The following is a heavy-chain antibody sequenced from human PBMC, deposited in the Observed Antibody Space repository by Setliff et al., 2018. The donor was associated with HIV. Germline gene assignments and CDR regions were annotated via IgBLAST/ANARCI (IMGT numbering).Heavy chain of an antibody. CDR3: ARTRGYTYGYIDY. CDR2: VYHSGGT. V-gene: IGHV4-39*01. J-gene: IGHJ4*02. Sequence: PSETLSLTCTVSGGSISSFSYYWAWIRQSPGKGLEWIGNVYHSGGTDYNPSLRSRATISVDTSTNQFSLKLSSVTAADTAIYYCARTRGYTYGYIDYWGQGTLVTVSS. CDR1: GGSISSFSYY. D-gene: IGHD5-18*01.